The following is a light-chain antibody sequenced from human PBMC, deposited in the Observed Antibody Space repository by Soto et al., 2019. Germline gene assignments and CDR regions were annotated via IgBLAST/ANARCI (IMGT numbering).Light chain of an antibody. V-gene: IGKV1-33*01. CDR1: QDIRHY. J-gene: IGKJ5*01. Sequence: DIQMTQSPSSLSASVGDRVTITCPARQDIRHYLNWYQKKPGKAPNLLIYDTSVLETGVPSRFSGSGSGTDFTFTISSLQPEDIATYYCQQYDNLPITFGQGTRLEIK. CDR2: DTS. CDR3: QQYDNLPIT.